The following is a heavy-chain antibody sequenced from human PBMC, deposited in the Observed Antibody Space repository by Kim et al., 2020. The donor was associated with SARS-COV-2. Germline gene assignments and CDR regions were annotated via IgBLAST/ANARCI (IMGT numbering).Heavy chain of an antibody. D-gene: IGHD1-1*01. J-gene: IGHJ6*02. CDR3: AREIRTGAYYYYYGMDV. V-gene: IGHV3-33*01. Sequence: GGSLRLSCAASGFTFSSYGMHWVRQAPGKGLEWVAVIWYDGSNKYYADSVKGRFTISRDNSKNTLYLQMNSLRAEDTAVYYCAREIRTGAYYYYYGMDVWGQGTTVTVSS. CDR2: IWYDGSNK. CDR1: GFTFSSYG.